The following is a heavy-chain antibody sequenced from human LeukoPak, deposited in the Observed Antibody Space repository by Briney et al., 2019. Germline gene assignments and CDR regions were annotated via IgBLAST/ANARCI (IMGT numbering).Heavy chain of an antibody. D-gene: IGHD3-9*01. CDR1: GYTFTGYY. CDR3: ARSLLSLRGYYDILTGYYPEYYFDY. CDR2: INPNSGGT. J-gene: IGHJ4*02. Sequence: ASVKVSCKASGYTFTGYYIHWVRQAPGQGLEWMGWINPNSGGTNYAQKFQGRVTMTRDTSISTAYMELSRLRSDDTAVYYCARSLLSLRGYYDILTGYYPEYYFDYWGQGTLVTVSS. V-gene: IGHV1-2*02.